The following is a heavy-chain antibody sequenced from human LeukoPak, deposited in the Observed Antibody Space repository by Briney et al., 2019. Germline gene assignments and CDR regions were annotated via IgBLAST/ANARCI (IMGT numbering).Heavy chain of an antibody. J-gene: IGHJ6*03. CDR2: ISSSSSYI. CDR1: GFTLTNYG. CDR3: ARDVPYYYGSGSPYYYYYMDV. Sequence: GGSLRLSCAASGFTLTNYGMVWVRQAPGKGLEWVSSISSSSSYIYYADSVKGRFTISRDNAKNSLYLQMNSLRAEDTAVYYCARDVPYYYGSGSPYYYYYMDVWGKGTTVTVSS. D-gene: IGHD3-10*01. V-gene: IGHV3-21*01.